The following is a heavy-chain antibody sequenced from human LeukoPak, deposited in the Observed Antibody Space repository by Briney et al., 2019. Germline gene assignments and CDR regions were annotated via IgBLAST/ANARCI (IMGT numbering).Heavy chain of an antibody. CDR3: ARRGDTGFRDY. CDR1: GFIFSNYW. D-gene: IGHD2-21*02. Sequence: GGSLRLSCAASGFIFSNYWMSWVRQAPGKGLEWVANIKQDGSEKYYVDSVKGRFTISRDNAKSSMYLQMNSLRVEDTAVYYCARRGDTGFRDYWGQGTPVIVSS. V-gene: IGHV3-7*01. J-gene: IGHJ4*02. CDR2: IKQDGSEK.